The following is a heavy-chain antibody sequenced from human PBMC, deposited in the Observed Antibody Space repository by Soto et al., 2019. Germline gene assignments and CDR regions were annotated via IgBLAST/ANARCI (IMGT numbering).Heavy chain of an antibody. D-gene: IGHD3-22*01. CDR2: IYPGDSDT. Sequence: GESLKISCQGSGYSFTSYWIGWVRQMPGKGLEWMGIIYPGDSDTRYSPSFQGQVTISADKSISTAYLQWSSLKASDTAMYYCATPAPRYYDSSGYYDPITEWGQGTLVTVSS. V-gene: IGHV5-51*01. CDR3: ATPAPRYYDSSGYYDPITE. J-gene: IGHJ4*02. CDR1: GYSFTSYW.